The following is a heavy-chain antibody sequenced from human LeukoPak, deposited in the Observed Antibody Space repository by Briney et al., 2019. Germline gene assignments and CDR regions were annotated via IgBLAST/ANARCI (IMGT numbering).Heavy chain of an antibody. J-gene: IGHJ4*02. CDR3: ARDLAYSRLDY. V-gene: IGHV3-30-3*01. D-gene: IGHD5-18*01. Sequence: GGSLRLSCAASGFTFSSYAMHWVRQAPGKGLEWVAVISYDGSNKYYADSVKGRFTISRDNAKNSLYLQMNSLRAEDTAVYYCARDLAYSRLDYWGQGMLVTVTS. CDR2: ISYDGSNK. CDR1: GFTFSSYA.